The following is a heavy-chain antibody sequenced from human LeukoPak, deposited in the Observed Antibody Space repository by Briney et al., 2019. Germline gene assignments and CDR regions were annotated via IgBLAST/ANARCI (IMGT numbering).Heavy chain of an antibody. Sequence: ASVKVSCKASGYTFTGYYMHWVRQAPGQGLEWMGWINPNSGGTNYAQKFQGRVTMTRDTSISTAYMELSRLRSDDTAVYYCARVAGVAASPEVDYWGQGTLVTASS. J-gene: IGHJ4*02. D-gene: IGHD2-15*01. CDR3: ARVAGVAASPEVDY. CDR1: GYTFTGYY. CDR2: INPNSGGT. V-gene: IGHV1-2*02.